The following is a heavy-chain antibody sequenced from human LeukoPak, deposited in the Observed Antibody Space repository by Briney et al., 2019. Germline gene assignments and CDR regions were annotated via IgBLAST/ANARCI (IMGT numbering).Heavy chain of an antibody. CDR2: VYYSGST. CDR3: ARHAYCGGDCFGGAFEI. CDR1: GGSISYYY. D-gene: IGHD2-21*02. Sequence: SETLFLTCTVSGGSISYYYWSWIRQPPGKGLEWIGYVYYSGSTSYNPSLKSRVTISLDTSKHQFSLKLNSVTAADTAVYYCARHAYCGGDCFGGAFEIWGQGTMVTVSS. V-gene: IGHV4-59*08. J-gene: IGHJ3*02.